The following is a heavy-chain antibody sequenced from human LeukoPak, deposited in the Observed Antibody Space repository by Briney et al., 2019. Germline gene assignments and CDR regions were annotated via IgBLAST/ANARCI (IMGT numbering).Heavy chain of an antibody. J-gene: IGHJ5*02. Sequence: SETLSLTCTVSGGSISSYYWSWIRQPPGKGLEWIGYIYYSGSTNYNPSLKSRVTISVDTSKNQFSLKLSSVTAADTAVYYCARRDSYSSSVWFDPWGQGTLVTVSS. CDR2: IYYSGST. CDR1: GGSISSYY. V-gene: IGHV4-59*08. D-gene: IGHD6-6*01. CDR3: ARRDSYSSSVWFDP.